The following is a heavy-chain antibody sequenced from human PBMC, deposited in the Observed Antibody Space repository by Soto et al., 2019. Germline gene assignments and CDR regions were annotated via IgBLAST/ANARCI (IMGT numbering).Heavy chain of an antibody. CDR1: GGSFSGCY. J-gene: IGHJ6*02. CDR3: ARPTRQWLGLRYYYGMDV. D-gene: IGHD6-19*01. V-gene: IGHV4-34*01. CDR2: INHSGST. Sequence: PSETLSLTCAVYGGSFSGCYWSWIRQPPGKGLEWIGEINHSGSTNYNPSLKSRVTISVDTSNQFSLKLSSVTAADTAVYYCARPTRQWLGLRYYYGMDVWGQGTTVTVSS.